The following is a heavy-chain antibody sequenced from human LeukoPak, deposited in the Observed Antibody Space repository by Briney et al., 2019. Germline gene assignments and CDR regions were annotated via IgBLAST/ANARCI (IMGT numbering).Heavy chain of an antibody. Sequence: PGGSLRLSCAASGFTFSIYGMHWVRQAPGKGLEWVTFIRYDGSNKYYADSVKGRFTISRDNSKNTPYLQMNSLRVEDTAVYYCAKDLCSSSSCYVDYWGQGTLVTVSS. CDR3: AKDLCSSSSCYVDY. CDR1: GFTFSIYG. V-gene: IGHV3-30*02. J-gene: IGHJ4*02. D-gene: IGHD2-2*01. CDR2: IRYDGSNK.